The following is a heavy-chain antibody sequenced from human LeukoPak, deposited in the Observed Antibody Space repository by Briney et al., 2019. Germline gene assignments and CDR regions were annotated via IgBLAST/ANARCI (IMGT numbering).Heavy chain of an antibody. D-gene: IGHD2-2*01. CDR2: INHSGST. V-gene: IGHV4-34*01. J-gene: IGHJ4*02. CDR3: ARSRSIVVVPAAMRTFDY. CDR1: GGSFSGYY. Sequence: PSETLSLTCAVYGGSFSGYYWSWIRQPPGKGLEWIGEINHSGSTNYNPSLKSRVTISVDTSKNQFSLKLSSVTAADTAVYYCARSRSIVVVPAAMRTFDYWGQGTLVTVSS.